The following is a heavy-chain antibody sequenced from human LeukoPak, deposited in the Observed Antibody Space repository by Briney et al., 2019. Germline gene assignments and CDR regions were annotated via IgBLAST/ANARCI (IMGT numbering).Heavy chain of an antibody. J-gene: IGHJ4*02. Sequence: GGSLRLSCAASGFTLSSYSMNWVRQAPGKGLEWVSSISSSSSYIYYADSVKGRFTISRDNAKNSLYLQMNSLRAEDTAVYYCARDPRPSGRYAANPHWGQGTLVPVSS. CDR1: GFTLSSYS. CDR2: ISSSSSYI. D-gene: IGHD1-26*01. V-gene: IGHV3-21*01. CDR3: ARDPRPSGRYAANPH.